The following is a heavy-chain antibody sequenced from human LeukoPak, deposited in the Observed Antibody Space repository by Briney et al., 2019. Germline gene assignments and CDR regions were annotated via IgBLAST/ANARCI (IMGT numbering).Heavy chain of an antibody. CDR2: ISWNSGSI. CDR1: GFTFDDYA. CDR3: AATISSGYF. D-gene: IGHD3-22*01. J-gene: IGHJ4*02. V-gene: IGHV3-9*01. Sequence: GGSLRLSCAASGFTFDDYAMHWVRQAPGKGLEWVSGISWNSGSIGYADSVKGRFTISRDNAKNSLYLQMNSLRAEDTVLYYCAATISSGYFWGQGTLVTVSS.